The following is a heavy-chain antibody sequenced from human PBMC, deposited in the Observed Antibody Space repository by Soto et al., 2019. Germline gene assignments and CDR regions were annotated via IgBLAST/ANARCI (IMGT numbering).Heavy chain of an antibody. V-gene: IGHV1-69*01. Sequence: QVQLVQSGAEVQKPGSSVKVSCKASGCTFSSYAISWVRQAPGQGLAWMGGIIPIFGTATYAQKFQGRVTITADESTSTAYMELSSLRSEDTAVYYCASGFGYGDSYYFDYWGQGTLVTVSS. CDR3: ASGFGYGDSYYFDY. J-gene: IGHJ4*02. CDR2: IIPIFGTA. D-gene: IGHD4-17*01. CDR1: GCTFSSYA.